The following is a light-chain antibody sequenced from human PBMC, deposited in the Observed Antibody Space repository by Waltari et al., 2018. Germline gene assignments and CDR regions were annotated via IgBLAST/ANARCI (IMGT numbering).Light chain of an antibody. CDR1: SSVAGNWNL. CDR3: CSYAGDNSLI. CDR2: EAT. J-gene: IGLJ2*01. V-gene: IGLV2-23*01. Sequence: QSALTQPASVSDSPGQSITIPCTGSSSVAGNWNLLSWYQQHPGKAPKLLIYEATKRPSGVSDRFSGSKSGNTASLTISGLHTEDEAHYYCCSYAGDNSLIFGGGTKVTVL.